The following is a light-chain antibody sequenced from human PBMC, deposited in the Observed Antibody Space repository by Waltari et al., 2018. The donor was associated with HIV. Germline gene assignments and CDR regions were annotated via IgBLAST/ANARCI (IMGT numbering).Light chain of an antibody. CDR3: AVCDDSLRSVL. CDR1: SSNLGINP. Sequence: VLTQRPPAAGTPARRVTVPCSAGSSNLGINPVHQYRQYPGEAPNLLIYTNMQRPSRVPERCSGSQSGTSASLAISGLQSEDEADFSCAVCDDSLRSVLFGGGTRLTGL. CDR2: TNM. J-gene: IGLJ3*02. V-gene: IGLV1-44*01.